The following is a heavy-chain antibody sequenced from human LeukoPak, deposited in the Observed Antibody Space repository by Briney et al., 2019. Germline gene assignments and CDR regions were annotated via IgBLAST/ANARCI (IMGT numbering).Heavy chain of an antibody. CDR2: FYSSGTT. D-gene: IGHD2-8*01. J-gene: IGHJ4*02. CDR1: GGSISIYY. V-gene: IGHV4-4*07. Sequence: SETLSLTCTFSGGSISIYYWSWIRQPAGKGLEWIGRFYSSGTTNYNPSLKSRVTMSVDTSKSQFSLKLTSVTAADTAVYYCARDNGGWYFDHWGQGTLVTVSS. CDR3: ARDNGGWYFDH.